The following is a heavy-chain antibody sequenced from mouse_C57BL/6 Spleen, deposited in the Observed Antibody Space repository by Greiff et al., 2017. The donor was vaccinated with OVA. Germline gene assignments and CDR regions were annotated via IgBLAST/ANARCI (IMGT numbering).Heavy chain of an antibody. CDR3: ARSSTVVAPLFDY. V-gene: IGHV1-50*01. J-gene: IGHJ2*01. Sequence: QVQLQQPGAELVKPGASVKLSCKASGYTFTSYWMQWVKQRPGQGLEWIGEIDPSDSYTNYNQKFKGKATLTVDTSSSTAYMQLSSLTSEDSAVYYCARSSTVVAPLFDYWGKGTTLTVSS. CDR1: GYTFTSYW. CDR2: IDPSDSYT. D-gene: IGHD1-1*01.